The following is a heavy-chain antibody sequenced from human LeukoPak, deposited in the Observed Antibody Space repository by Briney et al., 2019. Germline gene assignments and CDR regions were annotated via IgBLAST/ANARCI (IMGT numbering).Heavy chain of an antibody. J-gene: IGHJ5*02. CDR1: GDSISSRSYY. CDR2: IYYSGST. CDR3: ARHAQYSSGWYGLRWFDP. V-gene: IGHV4-39*01. D-gene: IGHD6-19*01. Sequence: SETLSLTCSVSGDSISSRSYYWGWIRQPPGKGLEWIGSIYYSGSTYYNPSLKSRVTISVDTSKNQFSLKLSSVTAADTAVYYCARHAQYSSGWYGLRWFDPWGQGTLVTISS.